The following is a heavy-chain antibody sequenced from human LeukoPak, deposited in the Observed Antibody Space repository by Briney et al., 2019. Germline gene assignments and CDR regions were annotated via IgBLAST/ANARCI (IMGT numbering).Heavy chain of an antibody. CDR2: VKGDGRTT. CDR3: ATGHSYGYDY. J-gene: IGHJ4*02. Sequence: GGSLRLSCAASGLTLSDFWMHWVRQPPGKGLVWVALVKGDGRTTIYADSVKGRFTISRDNAKNTLYLQMNRLRADDSGVYYCATGHSYGYDYWGQGVLVTVSS. CDR1: GLTLSDFW. V-gene: IGHV3-74*01. D-gene: IGHD5-18*01.